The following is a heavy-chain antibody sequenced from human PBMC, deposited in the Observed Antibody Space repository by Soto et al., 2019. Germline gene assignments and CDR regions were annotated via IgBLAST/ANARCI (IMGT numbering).Heavy chain of an antibody. Sequence: GGSLRLSCAASGFTFDDYTMHWVRQAPGKGLEWVSLISWDGGSTYYADSVKGRFTISRDISRNTVFLQMDSLRAEDTAVYYCAKDRQYPRDYFHYWGQGTLVTVSS. CDR2: ISWDGGST. V-gene: IGHV3-43*01. D-gene: IGHD4-4*01. CDR3: AKDRQYPRDYFHY. J-gene: IGHJ4*02. CDR1: GFTFDDYT.